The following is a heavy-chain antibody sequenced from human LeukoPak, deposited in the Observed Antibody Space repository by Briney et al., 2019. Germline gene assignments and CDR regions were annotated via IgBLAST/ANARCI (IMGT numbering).Heavy chain of an antibody. D-gene: IGHD2-21*02. Sequence: PGGSLRLSCVASGFTFSSHWMTWVRQAPGKGLEWVATINQDGTEKYYVDSVNGRFTISRDNAKKSLYLQMNSLRAEDTAVYYCARDTPVSAGYFDYWGRGILVTVSS. CDR1: GFTFSSHW. CDR3: ARDTPVSAGYFDY. V-gene: IGHV3-7*01. J-gene: IGHJ4*02. CDR2: INQDGTEK.